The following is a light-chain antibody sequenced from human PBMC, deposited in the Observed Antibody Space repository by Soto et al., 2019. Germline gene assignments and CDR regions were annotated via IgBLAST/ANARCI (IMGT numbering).Light chain of an antibody. Sequence: QSVLTQPPSASGSPGQSVTISCTGTSSDVGGYNYVSWYQQHPGKAPKLMIYEVNKWPSGVPDRFSGSKSGNTASLTVSGLQAEDEADYFCSSFAGSIFYVFGTGTKVTVL. CDR1: SSDVGGYNY. CDR3: SSFAGSIFYV. V-gene: IGLV2-8*01. J-gene: IGLJ1*01. CDR2: EVN.